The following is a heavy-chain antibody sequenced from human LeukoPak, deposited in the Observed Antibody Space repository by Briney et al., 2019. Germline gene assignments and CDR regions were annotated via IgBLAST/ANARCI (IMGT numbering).Heavy chain of an antibody. D-gene: IGHD4-23*01. V-gene: IGHV3-30*03. Sequence: GGSLRLSCAASGFTFSSYGMHWVRQAPGKGLEWVAVISYGGSNKYYADSVKGRFTISRDNSKNTLYLQMNSLRVEDTAVYYCARDRGYSTFDYWGQGTLVTVSS. J-gene: IGHJ4*02. CDR1: GFTFSSYG. CDR2: ISYGGSNK. CDR3: ARDRGYSTFDY.